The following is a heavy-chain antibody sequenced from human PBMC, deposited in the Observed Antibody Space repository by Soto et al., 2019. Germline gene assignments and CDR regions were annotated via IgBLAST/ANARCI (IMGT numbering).Heavy chain of an antibody. D-gene: IGHD1-7*01. CDR2: FDPEDGET. Sequence: ASVKFAFRVFGYNRTEGSIQWLRQAPGKGLEWMGNFDPEDGETIHTQKFQGRVTMTEDTSTETAFLELSSLRSEDTATYSCATSPELPLGVDVCAQGTTVPVSS. CDR3: ATSPELPLGVDV. V-gene: IGHV1-24*01. CDR1: GYNRTEGS. J-gene: IGHJ6*02.